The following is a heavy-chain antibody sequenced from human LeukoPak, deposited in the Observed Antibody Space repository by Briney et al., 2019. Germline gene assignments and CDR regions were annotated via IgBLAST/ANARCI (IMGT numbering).Heavy chain of an antibody. D-gene: IGHD1-26*01. CDR2: TYYKSKWYY. V-gene: IGHV6-1*01. CDR3: ARTCSGSYDY. Sequence: SQTLSLTCAISGDSVSRNGIAWNWVRQSPSRGLECLGRTYYKSKWYYDYAVSVKSRITINPDTSKNQFSLQLNSVTPEDTAVYYCARTCSGSYDYWGQGTLVTVSS. CDR1: GDSVSRNGIA. J-gene: IGHJ4*02.